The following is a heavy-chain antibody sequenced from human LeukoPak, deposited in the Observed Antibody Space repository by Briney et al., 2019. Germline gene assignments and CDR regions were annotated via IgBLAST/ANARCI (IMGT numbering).Heavy chain of an antibody. D-gene: IGHD2-2*01. V-gene: IGHV1-2*02. CDR1: GYTFTGYY. Sequence: GASVKVSCKASGYTFTGYYMHWVRQAPGQGLEWMGWINPNSGGTNYAQKFQGRVTMTRDTSISTAYMELSRLRSDDTAVYYCAREVTGYCSSTSCDGPNDAFDIWGQGRMVTVSS. CDR2: INPNSGGT. CDR3: AREVTGYCSSTSCDGPNDAFDI. J-gene: IGHJ3*02.